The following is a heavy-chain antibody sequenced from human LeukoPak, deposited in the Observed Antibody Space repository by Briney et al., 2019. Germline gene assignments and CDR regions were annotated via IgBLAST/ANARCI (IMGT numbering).Heavy chain of an antibody. J-gene: IGHJ6*02. CDR1: GGSISSGGYY. CDR2: IYYSGST. V-gene: IGHV4-31*03. D-gene: IGHD3-3*01. Sequence: SQTLSLTCTVSGGSISSGGYYWSWIRQHPGKGLEWIGYIYYSGSTYYNPSLKSRVTISVDTSKNQFSLKLSSVTAADTAVYYCARGVRKIRFLEWPHPYYYGVDVWGQGTTVTVSS. CDR3: ARGVRKIRFLEWPHPYYYGVDV.